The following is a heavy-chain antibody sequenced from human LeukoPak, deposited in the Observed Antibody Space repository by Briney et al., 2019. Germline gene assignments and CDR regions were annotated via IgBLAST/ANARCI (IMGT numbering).Heavy chain of an antibody. CDR1: GGSISTYY. J-gene: IGHJ4*02. CDR3: ARDQAVSGTAFDY. Sequence: SETLSLTCTVSGGSISTYYWNWIRQPPGKGLEWIGYISYSGSTNYNPSLKSRVTISVDTSKTQLSLKLTSVTAADTAVYYCARDQAVSGTAFDYWGQGALVIVSS. V-gene: IGHV4-59*01. CDR2: ISYSGST. D-gene: IGHD6-19*01.